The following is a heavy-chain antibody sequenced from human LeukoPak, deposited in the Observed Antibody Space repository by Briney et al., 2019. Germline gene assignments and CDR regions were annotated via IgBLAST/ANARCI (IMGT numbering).Heavy chain of an antibody. V-gene: IGHV3-23*01. D-gene: IGHD1-26*01. CDR2: ISGSGGST. CDR3: AKDRFGVGVGASSDY. Sequence: GGSLTLSWAASAFTVSSYAMSWVSQAPGEGLEWVSAISGSGGSTYYADSVKGRFTISRDNSKNTLYLQMNSLRAEDTAVYYCAKDRFGVGVGASSDYWGQGTLVTVSS. CDR1: AFTVSSYA. J-gene: IGHJ4*02.